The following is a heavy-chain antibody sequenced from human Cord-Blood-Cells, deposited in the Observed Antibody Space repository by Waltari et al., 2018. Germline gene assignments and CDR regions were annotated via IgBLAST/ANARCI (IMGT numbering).Heavy chain of an antibody. Sequence: QVQLQESGPGLVKPSETLSLTCAVSGYSISSGYYWGWIRQPPGKGLEWIGSIYHCGSTYSNPSLKSRVTISVDTSKNQVSLKLSSVTAADTAVYYCARDFRDSSSSGGFDYWGQGTLVTVSS. V-gene: IGHV4-38-2*02. CDR3: ARDFRDSSSSGGFDY. CDR1: GYSISSGYY. J-gene: IGHJ4*02. D-gene: IGHD6-6*01. CDR2: IYHCGST.